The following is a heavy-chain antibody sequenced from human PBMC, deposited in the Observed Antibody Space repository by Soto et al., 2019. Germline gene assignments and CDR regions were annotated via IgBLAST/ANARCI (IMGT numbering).Heavy chain of an antibody. Sequence: EVQLLESGGGLVQAGESLRLSCVGSGFSFRTYAMNWVRQSPGKGLEWVSGISAHDGSTLYADSVRGGFTISRDNSKNTFYLQMNRLRAEDTAVYYCAKDPCSSWCCKSFEYWGQGTPITVSS. V-gene: IGHV3-23*01. CDR3: AKDPCSSWCCKSFEY. D-gene: IGHD2-8*02. J-gene: IGHJ4*02. CDR1: GFSFRTYA. CDR2: ISAHDGST.